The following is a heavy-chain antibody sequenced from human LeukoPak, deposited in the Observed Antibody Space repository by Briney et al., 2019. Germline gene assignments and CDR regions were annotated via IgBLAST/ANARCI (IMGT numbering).Heavy chain of an antibody. V-gene: IGHV3-23*01. CDR1: GFTFSSYA. CDR3: AKDIGYYGSGSYPYYFDY. D-gene: IGHD3-10*01. CDR2: ISGSGGTT. J-gene: IGHJ4*02. Sequence: GGSLRLSCAASGFTFSSYAMSWVRQAPGKGLEWVSAISGSGGTTYNADSVKGRFTISRGNSKNTLYLQMNSLRAEDTAVYYCAKDIGYYGSGSYPYYFDYWGQGTLVTVSS.